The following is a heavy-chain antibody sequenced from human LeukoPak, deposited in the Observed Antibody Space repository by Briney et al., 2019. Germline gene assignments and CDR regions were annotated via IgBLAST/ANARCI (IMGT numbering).Heavy chain of an antibody. D-gene: IGHD6-19*01. Sequence: GGSLRLSCAASGFTFSSYAMSWVRQAPGKGLVWVSAISGSSGTTYYADSVKGRFTISRDNSKSTLYLQMNSLRADDTAVYYCAKDSASGWSNFDYWGQGTLVTVSS. CDR3: AKDSASGWSNFDY. V-gene: IGHV3-23*01. J-gene: IGHJ4*02. CDR2: ISGSSGTT. CDR1: GFTFSSYA.